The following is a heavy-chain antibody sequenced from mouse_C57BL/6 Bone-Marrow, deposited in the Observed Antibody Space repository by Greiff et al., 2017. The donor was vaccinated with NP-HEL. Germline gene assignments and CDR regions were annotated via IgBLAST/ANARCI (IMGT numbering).Heavy chain of an antibody. V-gene: IGHV3-8*01. CDR1: GYSITSDY. CDR3: ARSPLWLRRKYYAMDY. Sequence: VQLQQSGPGLAKPSQTLSLTCSVTGYSITSDYWNWIRKFPGNKLEYMGYISYSGSTYYNPYLKSRISITRDTSKNQYYLQLNSVTTEDTATYYCARSPLWLRRKYYAMDYWGQGTSVTVSS. CDR2: ISYSGST. J-gene: IGHJ4*01. D-gene: IGHD2-2*01.